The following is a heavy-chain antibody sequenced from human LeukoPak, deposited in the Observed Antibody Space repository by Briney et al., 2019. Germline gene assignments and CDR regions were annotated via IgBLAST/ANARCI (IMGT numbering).Heavy chain of an antibody. J-gene: IGHJ6*03. CDR1: GFTFSSYG. Sequence: TGGSLRLSCAASGFTFSSYGMHWVRQAPGKGLEWVAFIRYDGSNKYYADSVKGRFTISRDNSKNTLYLQMNSLRAEDTAVYYCARSGQQLGAPNYYYYYMDVWGKGTTVTVSS. D-gene: IGHD6-13*01. CDR3: ARSGQQLGAPNYYYYYMDV. CDR2: IRYDGSNK. V-gene: IGHV3-30*02.